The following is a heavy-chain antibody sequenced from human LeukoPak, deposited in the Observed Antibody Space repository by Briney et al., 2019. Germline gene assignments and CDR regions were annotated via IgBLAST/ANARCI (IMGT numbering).Heavy chain of an antibody. CDR2: IYPSGST. Sequence: SETLTVTCPVPGGSSSSYYWTWIRHPAGKGLEWIGRIYPSGSTNYNPSLKSRVNMSVDTSKNQFSLKLSSVTAADTAVYYCARENSGSYREFDYWGQGTLVTVSS. CDR1: GGSSSSYY. J-gene: IGHJ4*02. D-gene: IGHD1-26*01. V-gene: IGHV4-4*07. CDR3: ARENSGSYREFDY.